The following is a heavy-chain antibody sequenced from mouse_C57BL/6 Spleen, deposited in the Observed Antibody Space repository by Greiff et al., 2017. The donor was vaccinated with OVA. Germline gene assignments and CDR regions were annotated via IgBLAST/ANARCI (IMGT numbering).Heavy chain of an antibody. J-gene: IGHJ2*01. CDR3: ARDRGPGTESYFDY. D-gene: IGHD4-1*01. V-gene: IGHV5-16*01. Sequence: VQLKESEGGLVQPGSSMKLSCTASGFTFSDYYMAWVRQVPEKGLEWVANINYDGSSTYYLDSLKSRFIISRDNAKNILYLQMSSLKSEDTATYYCARDRGPGTESYFDYWGQGTTLTVSS. CDR2: INYDGSST. CDR1: GFTFSDYY.